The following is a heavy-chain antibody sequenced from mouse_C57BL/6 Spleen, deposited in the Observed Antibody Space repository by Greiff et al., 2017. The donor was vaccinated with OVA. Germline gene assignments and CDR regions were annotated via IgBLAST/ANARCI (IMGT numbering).Heavy chain of an antibody. Sequence: QVQLKESGAELVMPGASVKLSCKASGYTFTSYWMHWVKQRPGQGLEWIGEIDPSDSYTNYNQKFKGKSTLTVDKSSSTAYMQLSSLTSEDAAVYYGARGLTGDYFDDWGQGTTLTVSS. CDR1: GYTFTSYW. J-gene: IGHJ2*01. CDR3: ARGLTGDYFDD. CDR2: IDPSDSYT. D-gene: IGHD4-1*01. V-gene: IGHV1-69*01.